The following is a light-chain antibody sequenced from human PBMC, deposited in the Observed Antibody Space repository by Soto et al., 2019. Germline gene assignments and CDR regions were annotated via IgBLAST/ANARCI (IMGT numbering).Light chain of an antibody. CDR1: NIESKS. CDR2: DDT. Sequence: SYELTQPPSLSVAPGQTARISCEEDNIESKSVHWYQQMPGQAPVLVVFDDTDRPSGVPERFSGSNSGHTATLTINRVEAGDEADYYCQVWDSSDNHVVFGGGTKLTVL. CDR3: QVWDSSDNHVV. J-gene: IGLJ3*02. V-gene: IGLV3-21*02.